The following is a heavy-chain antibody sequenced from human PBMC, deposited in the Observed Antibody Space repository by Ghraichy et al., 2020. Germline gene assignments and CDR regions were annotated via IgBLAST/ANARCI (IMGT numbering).Heavy chain of an antibody. J-gene: IGHJ4*01. Sequence: SETLSLTCTVSGGSISSSSFYWGWIRQPPGKGLEWIGSIAYSGSTYYSPSLKSRVTISVDTSNNHFSPNLSSVTASDTAVYYCARHAYKSGGYDYWGQGTLATVSS. V-gene: IGHV4-39*01. CDR3: ARHAYKSGGYDY. CDR1: GGSISSSSFY. D-gene: IGHD3-16*01. CDR2: IAYSGST.